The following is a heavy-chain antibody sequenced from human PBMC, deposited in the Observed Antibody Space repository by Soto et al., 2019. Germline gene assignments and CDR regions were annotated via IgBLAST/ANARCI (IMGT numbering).Heavy chain of an antibody. CDR2: IIPIFGTA. V-gene: IGHV1-69*13. Sequence: SVKVSYKASGGTFSSYAISWVRQAPVQGLEWMGGIIPIFGTANYAQKFQGRVTITADESTSTAYMELSSLRSEDTAVYYCASRITMIFYYYYGMDVWGQGTTVTVSS. CDR1: GGTFSSYA. D-gene: IGHD3-22*01. CDR3: ASRITMIFYYYYGMDV. J-gene: IGHJ6*02.